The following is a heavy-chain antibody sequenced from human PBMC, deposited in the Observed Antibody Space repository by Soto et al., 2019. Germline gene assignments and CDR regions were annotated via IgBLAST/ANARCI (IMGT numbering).Heavy chain of an antibody. D-gene: IGHD6-13*01. V-gene: IGHV5-51*01. J-gene: IGHJ6*03. CDR2: IYPGDSDT. CDR3: ARHFAAAGRGYYYYDMDV. CDR1: GYSFTSYW. Sequence: GESLKISCKGSGYSFTSYWIGWVRQMPGKGLEWMGIIYPGDSDTRYSPSFQGQVTISADKSISTAYLQWSSLKASDTAMYYCARHFAAAGRGYYYYDMDVWGKGTTVTVSS.